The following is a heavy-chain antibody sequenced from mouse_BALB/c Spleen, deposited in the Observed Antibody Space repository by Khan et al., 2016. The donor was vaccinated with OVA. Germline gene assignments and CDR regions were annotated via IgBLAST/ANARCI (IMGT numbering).Heavy chain of an antibody. CDR3: VRLEDI. J-gene: IGHJ2*01. V-gene: IGHV2-9*02. CDR2: IWAGGST. CDR1: GFSLTSYC. D-gene: IGHD1-3*01. Sequence: XVQLKESGPGLVAPSQRLSIPCTVSGFSLTSYCVHWVRQPPGKGLEWLGVIWAGGSTHYNSALMSRLCISKDNSKSKVFLKMNSLQTDDTARYYCVRLEDIWGQGTTLTVSS.